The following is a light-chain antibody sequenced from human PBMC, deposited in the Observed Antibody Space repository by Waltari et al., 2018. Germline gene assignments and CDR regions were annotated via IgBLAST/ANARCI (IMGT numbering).Light chain of an antibody. J-gene: IGKJ3*01. CDR2: DAS. V-gene: IGKV3D-20*01. Sequence: EIVLTQPPATLSLSPGERATLSCGASQRVSSSYLAWYQQKPGLAPRLLIYDASSRATGIPDRFSGSGSGTDFTLTISRLEAEDVAVYYCQQYGSSPLCTFGPGTKLDIK. CDR1: QRVSSSY. CDR3: QQYGSSPLCT.